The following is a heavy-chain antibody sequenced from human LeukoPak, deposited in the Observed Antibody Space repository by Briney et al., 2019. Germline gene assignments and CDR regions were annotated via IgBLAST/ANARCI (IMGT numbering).Heavy chain of an antibody. CDR2: IKQDGSEK. D-gene: IGHD6-19*01. Sequence: GGSLRLSCAASGFTFSSYWMSWVRQAPGKGPEWVANIKQDGSEKYYVDSVKGRFTISRDNAENSLYLQMNSLRAEDTAVYYCAREGSSGYAFDIWGQGTMVTVSS. CDR3: AREGSSGYAFDI. CDR1: GFTFSSYW. J-gene: IGHJ3*02. V-gene: IGHV3-7*03.